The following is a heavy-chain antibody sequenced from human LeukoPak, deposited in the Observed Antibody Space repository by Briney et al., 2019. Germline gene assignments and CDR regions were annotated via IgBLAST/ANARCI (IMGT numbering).Heavy chain of an antibody. D-gene: IGHD6-19*01. CDR1: GGSISSYY. J-gene: IGHJ3*02. Sequence: PETLSLTCTVSGGSISSYYWSWIRQPPGKGLEWIGYIYYSGSTNYNPSLKSRVTISVDTSKNQFSLKLSSVTAADTAVYYCARLGSGFKVGAFDIWGQGTMVTVSS. V-gene: IGHV4-59*08. CDR3: ARLGSGFKVGAFDI. CDR2: IYYSGST.